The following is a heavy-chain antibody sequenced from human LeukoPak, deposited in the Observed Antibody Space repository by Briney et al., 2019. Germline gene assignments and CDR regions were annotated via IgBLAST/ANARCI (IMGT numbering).Heavy chain of an antibody. Sequence: SETLSLTCTVSGGSISSYYWSWIRQPPGKGLEWIGYIYYSGSTNYNPSLKSRVTISVDTSKNQFSLKLSSVTAADTAVYYCARVKVGATFRRFDYWGQGTLVTVSS. CDR2: IYYSGST. D-gene: IGHD1-26*01. J-gene: IGHJ4*02. CDR1: GGSISSYY. CDR3: ARVKVGATFRRFDY. V-gene: IGHV4-59*01.